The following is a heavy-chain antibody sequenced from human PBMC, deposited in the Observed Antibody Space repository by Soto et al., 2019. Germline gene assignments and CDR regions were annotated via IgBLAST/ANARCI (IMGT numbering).Heavy chain of an antibody. V-gene: IGHV3-23*01. CDR3: AKGSEFSNSYTLDFDF. D-gene: IGHD6-6*01. Sequence: GGSLRLSCAASVFTFSSYAMSWVRQAPGRGLDWVSIISGNGGSTYYAASVKGRFTISRDNTKNTLYLQMDSLTAEDTAVYYCAKGSEFSNSYTLDFDFWGQGALVTVSS. J-gene: IGHJ4*02. CDR1: VFTFSSYA. CDR2: ISGNGGST.